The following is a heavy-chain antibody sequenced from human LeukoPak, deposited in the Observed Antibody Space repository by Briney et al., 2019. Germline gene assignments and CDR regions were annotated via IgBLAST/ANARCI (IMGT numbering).Heavy chain of an antibody. CDR3: ASGGSYFDFQH. CDR2: ISVDGGRT. CDR1: GFTFSSYT. D-gene: IGHD1-26*01. V-gene: IGHV3-23*01. J-gene: IGHJ1*01. Sequence: GGSLRLSCVASGFTFSSYTMSWVRQAPGKGLEWVSSISVDGGRTTYADSVQGRFTISRDNSKNTLYLQMNSLRAEDTAVYYCASGGSYFDFQHWGQGTLVTVSS.